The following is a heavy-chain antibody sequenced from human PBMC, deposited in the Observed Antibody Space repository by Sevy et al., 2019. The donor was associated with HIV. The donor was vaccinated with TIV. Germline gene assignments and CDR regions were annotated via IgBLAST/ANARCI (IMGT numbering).Heavy chain of an antibody. CDR2: FAPQYGET. V-gene: IGHV1-24*01. CDR3: TTVGLRYYSGSSSYQGDWFDP. Sequence: ASVKVSCKVSGYTLTKLSIHWVRQAPGKGLEWMGEFAPQYGETIYAQRFQGRLTMTEDTSPDTDVMKMSSLTSEDTVIYYCTTVGLRYYSGSSSYQGDWFDPWGQGTLVTVSS. CDR1: GYTLTKLS. J-gene: IGHJ5*02. D-gene: IGHD2-15*01.